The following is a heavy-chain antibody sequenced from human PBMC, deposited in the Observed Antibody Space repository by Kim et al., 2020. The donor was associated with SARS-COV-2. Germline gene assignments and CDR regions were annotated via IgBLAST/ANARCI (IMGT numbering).Heavy chain of an antibody. CDR2: ISGSSSYI. V-gene: IGHV3-21*01. Sequence: GGSLRLSCAASGFTFSFYDMNWVRQAPGKGFEWVSSISGSSSYIYYADSVRGRFTVSRDNAKTSLYLQMNSLRAEDTAVYYCASRSPPARYNGMDVWGQGTTVTVSS. CDR1: GFTFSFYD. D-gene: IGHD3-9*01. J-gene: IGHJ6*02. CDR3: ASRSPPARYNGMDV.